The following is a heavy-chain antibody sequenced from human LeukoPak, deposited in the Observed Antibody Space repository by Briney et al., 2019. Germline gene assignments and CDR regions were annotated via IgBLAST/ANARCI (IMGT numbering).Heavy chain of an antibody. J-gene: IGHJ4*02. V-gene: IGHV1-69*05. CDR1: GGTFSSYA. CDR2: IITIFGTA. CDR3: ARGSGSGFKLDY. D-gene: IGHD3-10*01. Sequence: SVKLSCKASGGTFSSYAISWVRQAPGQGLEWMGGIITIFGTANYAQKFHGRVTITTVESTSTAYMDLSSLRSEDTAVYYCARGSGSGFKLDYSGQGTLVTVSS.